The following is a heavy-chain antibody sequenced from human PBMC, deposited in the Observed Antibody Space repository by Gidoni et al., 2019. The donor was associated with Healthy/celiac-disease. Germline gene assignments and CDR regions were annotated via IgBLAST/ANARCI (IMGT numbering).Heavy chain of an antibody. V-gene: IGHV3-30*18. CDR1: GFTFSSYG. D-gene: IGHD2-15*01. Sequence: QVQLVESGGGVVQPGRSLRLSCAASGFTFSSYGMHWVRQAPGKGLEWVAVISYDGSNKYYADSVKGRFTISRDNSKNTLYLQMNSLRAEDTAVYYCAKVGPPYCSGGSCYSYYFDYWGQGTLVTVSS. J-gene: IGHJ4*02. CDR3: AKVGPPYCSGGSCYSYYFDY. CDR2: ISYDGSNK.